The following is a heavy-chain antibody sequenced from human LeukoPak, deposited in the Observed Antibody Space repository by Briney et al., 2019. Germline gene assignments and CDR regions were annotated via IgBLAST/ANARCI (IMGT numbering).Heavy chain of an antibody. CDR3: ASPIAAAGTLGYNFDY. V-gene: IGHV3-21*01. D-gene: IGHD6-13*01. J-gene: IGHJ4*02. CDR2: ISSSSSYI. CDR1: GFTFSSYA. Sequence: GGSLRLSCAASGFTFSSYAMSWVRQAPGKGLEWVSSISSSSSYIYYADSVKGRFTISRDNAKNSLYLQMNSLRAEDTAVYYCASPIAAAGTLGYNFDYWGQGTLVTVSS.